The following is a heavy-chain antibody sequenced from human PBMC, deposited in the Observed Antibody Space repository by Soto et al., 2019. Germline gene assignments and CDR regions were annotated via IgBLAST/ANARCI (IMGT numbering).Heavy chain of an antibody. D-gene: IGHD3-22*01. CDR2: ISYDGSNK. CDR3: AREGERGYYDSSGYSGNAFDI. Sequence: PGGSLRLSCAASGFTFSSYGMHWVRQAPGKGLEWVAVISYDGSNKYYADSVKGRFTISRDNSKNTLYLQMNSLRAEDTAVYYCAREGERGYYDSSGYSGNAFDIWGQGTMVTVSS. V-gene: IGHV3-30*03. J-gene: IGHJ3*02. CDR1: GFTFSSYG.